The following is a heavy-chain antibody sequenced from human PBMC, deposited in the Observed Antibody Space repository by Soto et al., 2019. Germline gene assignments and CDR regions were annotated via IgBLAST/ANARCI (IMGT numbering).Heavy chain of an antibody. CDR3: ARRLSYEYSGTSGYMDV. Sequence: SETLSLTCTVSGGSISSYYWSWIRQPPGKGLEWIGYIYYSGSTNYNPSLKGRVTISVDTSKNQFSLKLSSVTAADTAVYYCARRLSYEYSGTSGYMDVWGKGTTVTVSS. V-gene: IGHV4-59*01. CDR1: GGSISSYY. J-gene: IGHJ6*03. D-gene: IGHD5-12*01. CDR2: IYYSGST.